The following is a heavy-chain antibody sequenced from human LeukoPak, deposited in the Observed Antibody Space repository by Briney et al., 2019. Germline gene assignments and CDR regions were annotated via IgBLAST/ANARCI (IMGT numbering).Heavy chain of an antibody. J-gene: IGHJ4*02. V-gene: IGHV3-30*02. Sequence: TGGSLRLSCAASGFTFSSYGMHWVRQAPGKGLEWVAVIWYGGSNKYYADSVKGRFTISRDNSKNTLYLQMNSLRAEDTAVYYCAEDKTPESPSGWLVDYWGQGTLVTVSS. CDR2: IWYGGSNK. D-gene: IGHD6-19*01. CDR1: GFTFSSYG. CDR3: AEDKTPESPSGWLVDY.